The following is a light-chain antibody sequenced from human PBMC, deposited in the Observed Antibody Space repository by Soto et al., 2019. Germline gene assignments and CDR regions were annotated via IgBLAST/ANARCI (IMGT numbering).Light chain of an antibody. Sequence: DIQMTQSPSSLSSSVGDRVTFTCRASQSISNWLAWYKQKPGKAPKLLIYKASTLESGVPSRFRGSGSGTEFTLTISSLKADDFEIYYCQQYNGYRLAFGGGTKVDIK. V-gene: IGKV1-5*03. J-gene: IGKJ4*01. CDR3: QQYNGYRLA. CDR1: QSISNW. CDR2: KAS.